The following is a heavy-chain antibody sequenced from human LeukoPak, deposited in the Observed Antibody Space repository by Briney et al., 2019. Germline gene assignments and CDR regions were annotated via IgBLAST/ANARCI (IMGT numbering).Heavy chain of an antibody. D-gene: IGHD3-22*01. CDR3: ARGRSGYGPFVAFDI. CDR1: GYTFSSYA. Sequence: GGSLRLSCTASGYTFSSYAMTWVRQAPGEGLEWVSAISGSGANTYYADSVKGRFAASRDNSKDTLYLQMRSLRAEDTAVYYCARGRSGYGPFVAFDIWGHGTWVTVSP. V-gene: IGHV3-23*01. CDR2: ISGSGANT. J-gene: IGHJ3*02.